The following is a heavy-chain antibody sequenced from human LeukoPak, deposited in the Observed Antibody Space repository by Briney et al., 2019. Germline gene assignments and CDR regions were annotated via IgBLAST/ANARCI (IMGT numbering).Heavy chain of an antibody. Sequence: SETLSLTCTVSGGSISSSSYYWGWIRQPPGKGLEWLGSIYYSGSTYYNPSLKSRVTISVDTSKNQFSLKLSSVTAADTAVYYCASSVAVAGTYWFDPWGQGTLVTVSS. V-gene: IGHV4-39*07. D-gene: IGHD6-19*01. J-gene: IGHJ5*02. CDR2: IYYSGST. CDR3: ASSVAVAGTYWFDP. CDR1: GGSISSSSYY.